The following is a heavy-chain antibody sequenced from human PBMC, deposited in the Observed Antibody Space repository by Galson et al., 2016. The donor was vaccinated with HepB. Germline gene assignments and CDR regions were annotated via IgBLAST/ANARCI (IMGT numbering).Heavy chain of an antibody. Sequence: SLRLSCAASGVSFSSYAMHWVRQAPGKGLKWVSSIGGGADTYYADSVKGRFVISRDNSKNTLYLQMNSLRAEDTAIYYCAKHREYYYGSGNFNWFDPWGQGTLVTVSS. CDR1: GVSFSSYA. CDR2: IGGGADT. CDR3: AKHREYYYGSGNFNWFDP. J-gene: IGHJ5*02. V-gene: IGHV3-23*01. D-gene: IGHD3-10*01.